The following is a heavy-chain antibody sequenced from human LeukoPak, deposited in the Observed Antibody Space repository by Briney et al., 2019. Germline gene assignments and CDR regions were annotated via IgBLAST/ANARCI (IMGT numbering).Heavy chain of an antibody. Sequence: GGSLSLSCAASGFTFCSYEMNWVRQAPGKGREWVSYISSSGSTIYYADSVKGRFTISRDNAKNSLYLQMNSLRAEDTAVSYCARDSLWFGELLPYDYWGQGTLVTVSS. D-gene: IGHD3-10*01. CDR1: GFTFCSYE. CDR3: ARDSLWFGELLPYDY. J-gene: IGHJ4*02. V-gene: IGHV3-48*03. CDR2: ISSSGSTI.